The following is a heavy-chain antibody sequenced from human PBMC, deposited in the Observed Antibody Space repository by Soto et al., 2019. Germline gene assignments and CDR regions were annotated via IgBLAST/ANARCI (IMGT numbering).Heavy chain of an antibody. CDR1: GSTFGSYA. V-gene: IGHV1-69*13. CDR2: IIPIFGTA. J-gene: IGHJ5*02. Sequence: GASVKVSCKASGSTFGSYAISWGRQAPGQGLEWMGEIIPIFGTANYAQKFQGRVTITADESTSTAYMELSSLRSEDTAVYYCARDRGPSSGYYPYWFDPWGQGTLVTVSS. D-gene: IGHD3-22*01. CDR3: ARDRGPSSGYYPYWFDP.